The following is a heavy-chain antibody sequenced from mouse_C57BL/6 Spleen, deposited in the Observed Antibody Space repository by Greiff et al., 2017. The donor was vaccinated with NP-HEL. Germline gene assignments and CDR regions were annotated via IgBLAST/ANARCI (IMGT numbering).Heavy chain of an antibody. V-gene: IGHV3-1*01. CDR1: GYSITSGYD. CDR2: ISYSGST. Sequence: EVKLEESGPGMVKPSQSLSLTCTVTGYSITSGYDWHWIRHFPGNKLEWMGYISYSGSTNYNPSLKSRISITHDTSKNHFFLKLYSVTTEDTATYYCARGYDYGASFAYWGQGTLVTVSA. J-gene: IGHJ3*01. D-gene: IGHD2-4*01. CDR3: ARGYDYGASFAY.